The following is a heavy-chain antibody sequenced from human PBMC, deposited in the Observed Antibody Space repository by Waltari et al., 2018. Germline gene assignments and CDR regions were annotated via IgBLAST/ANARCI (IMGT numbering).Heavy chain of an antibody. CDR1: GGSITSLNW. J-gene: IGHJ4*02. Sequence: QVQLQESGPGLVKPSGTLSLTCAVSGGSITSLNWWTWVRQPPGKGLEWSGEIFHTEATSYNPSLKSRLAISVDKSKNQFSLKLSSVTVADTAVYYCVRAGYCSRSGCQTWAWDWGQGTLVTVSS. CDR2: IFHTEAT. D-gene: IGHD2-2*01. CDR3: VRAGYCSRSGCQTWAWD. V-gene: IGHV4-4*02.